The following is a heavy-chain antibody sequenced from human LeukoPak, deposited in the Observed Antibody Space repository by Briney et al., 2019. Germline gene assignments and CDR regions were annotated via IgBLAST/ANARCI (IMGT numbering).Heavy chain of an antibody. J-gene: IGHJ6*02. V-gene: IGHV3-30*18. D-gene: IGHD1-7*01. CDR3: AKDTIITGTIGLWGDDMDV. Sequence: PGGSLRLSCAASGFNFSAYGMHWVRQAPGKGLEWVAVITYDGSNKYYADSVKGRFTISRDNSKNTLFLQMNSLRAEDTAVYYCAKDTIITGTIGLWGDDMDVWGQGTAVTVSS. CDR2: ITYDGSNK. CDR1: GFNFSAYG.